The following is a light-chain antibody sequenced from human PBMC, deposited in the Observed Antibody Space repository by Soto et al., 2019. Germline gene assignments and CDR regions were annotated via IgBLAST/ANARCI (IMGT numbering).Light chain of an antibody. Sequence: QSALTQPASVSGSPGQSITIPCSGTSSDVGSYNVVSWYQQHPGKAPNLVIYDVSNRPSGVSPRFSGAKSGNTASLTIAGLQAEDETDYYCSSYTRRSTYVFGTGT. CDR3: SSYTRRSTYV. J-gene: IGLJ1*01. V-gene: IGLV2-14*03. CDR1: SSDVGSYNV. CDR2: DVS.